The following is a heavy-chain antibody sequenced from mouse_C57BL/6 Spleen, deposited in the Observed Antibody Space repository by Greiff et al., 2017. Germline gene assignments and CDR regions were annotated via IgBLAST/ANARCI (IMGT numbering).Heavy chain of an antibody. CDR1: GYTFTSYW. J-gene: IGHJ1*03. CDR2: IDPSDSET. V-gene: IGHV1-52*01. Sequence: QVQLQQPGAELVRPGSSVKLSCKASGYTFTSYWMHWVKQRPIQGLEWIGNIDPSDSETHYNQKFQDKATLTVDKSSSTAYMQLSSLTSEDSAVYCCARSDYYGSSYDWYFDVWGTGTTVTVSS. CDR3: ARSDYYGSSYDWYFDV. D-gene: IGHD1-1*01.